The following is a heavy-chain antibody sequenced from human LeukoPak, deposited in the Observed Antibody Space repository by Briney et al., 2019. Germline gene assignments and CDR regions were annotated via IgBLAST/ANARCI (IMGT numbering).Heavy chain of an antibody. CDR3: ARVPRKILGSSGYYFDY. Sequence: ASVTVSFKASGYTFTSYYMHWVRQAPGQGLEWMGIINPSGGSTSYAQKFQGRVTMTRDTSTSTVYMELSSLRSEDTAVYYCARVPRKILGSSGYYFDYWGQGTLVTVSS. V-gene: IGHV1-46*01. CDR1: GYTFTSYY. J-gene: IGHJ4*02. CDR2: INPSGGST. D-gene: IGHD3-22*01.